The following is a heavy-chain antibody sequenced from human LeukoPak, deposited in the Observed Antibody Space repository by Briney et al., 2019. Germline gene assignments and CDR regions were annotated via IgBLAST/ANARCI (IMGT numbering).Heavy chain of an antibody. D-gene: IGHD5-18*01. V-gene: IGHV3-11*01. CDR2: ISSSGSTM. Sequence: GGSLRLSCAASGFTFSDYYMSWIRQAPGKGLEWVSYISSSGSTMYYADSVKGRFTISRDNAKNSLYLQMNSLGAEDTAVYYCARARGSYGYGDAFDIWGQGTMVTVSS. CDR1: GFTFSDYY. CDR3: ARARGSYGYGDAFDI. J-gene: IGHJ3*02.